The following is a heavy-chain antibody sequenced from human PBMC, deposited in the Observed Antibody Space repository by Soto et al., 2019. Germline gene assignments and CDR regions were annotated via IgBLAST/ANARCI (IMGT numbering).Heavy chain of an antibody. CDR2: IYHSGST. CDR3: ARAPTVCSGTSARGFDY. J-gene: IGHJ4*02. V-gene: IGHV4-30-2*01. CDR1: GGSISSGGYS. Sequence: QLQLQESGSGLVKPSQTLSLTCAVSGGSISSGGYSWSWIRQPPGKGLEWIGYIYHSGSTSYNPSLKSRVTISVDRFKNQFSLKLSSVTAADTAVYYCARAPTVCSGTSARGFDYWGQGTLVTVSS. D-gene: IGHD1-7*01.